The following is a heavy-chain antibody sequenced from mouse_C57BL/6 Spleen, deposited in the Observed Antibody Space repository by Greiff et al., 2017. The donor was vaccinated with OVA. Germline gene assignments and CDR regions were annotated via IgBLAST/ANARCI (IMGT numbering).Heavy chain of an antibody. CDR2: IDPNSGGT. J-gene: IGHJ3*01. CDR3: ARSADRSGYGGWFAY. V-gene: IGHV1-72*01. Sequence: VQLQQPGAELVKPGASVKLSCKASGYTFTSYWMHWVKQRPGRGLEWIGRIDPNSGGTKYNEKFKSKATLTVDKPSSTAYMQLSSLTSEDSAVDYCARSADRSGYGGWFAYWGQGTLVTVSA. D-gene: IGHD3-2*02. CDR1: GYTFTSYW.